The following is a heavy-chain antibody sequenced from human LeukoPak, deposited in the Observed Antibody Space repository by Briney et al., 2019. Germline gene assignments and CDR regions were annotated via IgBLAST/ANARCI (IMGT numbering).Heavy chain of an antibody. Sequence: ASVKVSCKPSGGTFSIYAVSWVRQAPGQGLEWMGWISAYNGNTNYAQKLQGRVTMTTDTSTSTAYMELRSLRSDDTAVYYCAGSGYCSSTSCYDHYYYYYGMDVWGQGTTVTVSS. CDR3: AGSGYCSSTSCYDHYYYYYGMDV. J-gene: IGHJ6*02. V-gene: IGHV1-18*01. CDR2: ISAYNGNT. CDR1: GGTFSIYA. D-gene: IGHD2-2*01.